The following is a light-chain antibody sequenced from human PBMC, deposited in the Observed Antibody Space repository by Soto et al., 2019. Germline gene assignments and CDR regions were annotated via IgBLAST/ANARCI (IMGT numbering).Light chain of an antibody. CDR3: QESYSSSWT. V-gene: IGKV1-39*01. CDR2: AAS. CDR1: QTITIY. Sequence: DIQMTQSASSLSASVGDRVTITFRASQTITIYLNWYQHKPGKAPKLLIYAASSLQSGVPSRFSGSGSGTDFTLSISSLQPEDFATYYCQESYSSSWTFGQGTKVDI. J-gene: IGKJ1*01.